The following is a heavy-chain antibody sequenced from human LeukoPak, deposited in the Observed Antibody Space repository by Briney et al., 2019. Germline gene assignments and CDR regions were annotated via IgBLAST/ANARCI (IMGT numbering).Heavy chain of an antibody. CDR3: ANSPRVGGSYFGRFDY. V-gene: IGHV3-23*01. CDR1: GFTFSSYA. CDR2: ISGSGGST. Sequence: GGSLRLSCAASGFTFSSYAMSWVRQAPGKGLEWVSAISGSGGSTYYADSVKSRFTISRDNSKNTLYLQMNSLRAEDTAVYYCANSPRVGGSYFGRFDYWGQGTLVTVSS. J-gene: IGHJ4*02. D-gene: IGHD1-26*01.